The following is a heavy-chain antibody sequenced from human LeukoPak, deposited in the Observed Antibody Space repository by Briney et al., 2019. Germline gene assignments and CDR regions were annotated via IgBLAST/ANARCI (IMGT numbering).Heavy chain of an antibody. CDR3: ARVRRIYDYIWGSYRYIRKRIDY. Sequence: GGSLRLSCAASGFTVSSNYMSWVRQAPGKGLEWVSVIYSGGSTYYADSVKGRLTISRDNSKNTLYLQMNSLRAEDTAVYYCARVRRIYDYIWGSYRYIRKRIDYWGRGTLVTVSS. J-gene: IGHJ4*02. D-gene: IGHD3-16*02. V-gene: IGHV3-53*01. CDR2: IYSGGST. CDR1: GFTVSSNY.